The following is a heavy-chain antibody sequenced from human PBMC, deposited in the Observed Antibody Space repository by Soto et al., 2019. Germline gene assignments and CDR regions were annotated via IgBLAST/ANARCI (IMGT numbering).Heavy chain of an antibody. CDR2: INPSGGST. D-gene: IGHD3-3*01. J-gene: IGHJ4*02. V-gene: IGHV1-46*03. CDR1: GYTFTSYY. CDR3: ARGIGITIFGVVMTLGY. Sequence: ASVKVSCKASGYTFTSYYMHWVRQAPGQGLEWMGIINPSGGSTSYAQKFQARVTMTRDTSTSTVYMELSSLRSEDTAVYYCARGIGITIFGVVMTLGYWGQGTLVTVSS.